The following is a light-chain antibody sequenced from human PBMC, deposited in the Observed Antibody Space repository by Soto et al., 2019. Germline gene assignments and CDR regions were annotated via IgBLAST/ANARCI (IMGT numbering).Light chain of an antibody. V-gene: IGLV2-8*01. CDR2: EVS. Sequence: QSVLTQPPSASGSPGQSVTISCTGTSSDVGGYNYVSWYQNYPGKAPKLMIYEVSKRPSGVPDRFSGSKSGNTASLTVSGLQAEDEADYYCSSYAGSNNLVFGGGTKLTVL. CDR1: SSDVGGYNY. J-gene: IGLJ2*01. CDR3: SSYAGSNNLV.